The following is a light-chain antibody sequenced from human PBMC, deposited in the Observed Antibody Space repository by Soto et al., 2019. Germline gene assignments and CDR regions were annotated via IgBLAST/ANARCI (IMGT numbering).Light chain of an antibody. CDR3: MQSIELPLT. CDR1: QSLLHSDTKTY. V-gene: IGKV2D-29*01. CDR2: DVS. Sequence: DIVMTQTPLSLSVTPGQPASISCKSSQSLLHSDTKTYLSWVLQKLGQPPQLLIHDVSNRFSGVPDRFSGSGSGTDFALKISRVEAEDVGYYYCMQSIELPLTFGGGTKVEI. J-gene: IGKJ4*01.